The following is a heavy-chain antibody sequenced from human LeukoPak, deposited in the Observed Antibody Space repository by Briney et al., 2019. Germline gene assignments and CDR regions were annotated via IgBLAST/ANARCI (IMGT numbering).Heavy chain of an antibody. CDR3: ASYIGNYDSSTFDY. CDR1: GYTFTSYA. Sequence: ASVKVSCKASGYTFTSYAMHWVRQAPGQRLEWMGWINAGNGNTKCSQKFQGRVTITRDTSASTAYMELSSLRSEDTAVYYCASYIGNYDSSTFDYWGQGTLVTVSS. D-gene: IGHD3-22*01. J-gene: IGHJ4*02. V-gene: IGHV1-3*01. CDR2: INAGNGNT.